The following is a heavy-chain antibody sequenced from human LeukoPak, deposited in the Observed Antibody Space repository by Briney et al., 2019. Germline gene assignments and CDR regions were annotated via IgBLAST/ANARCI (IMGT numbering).Heavy chain of an antibody. CDR3: ARDQLGGCQRRGFDY. CDR2: IYYSGST. J-gene: IGHJ4*02. D-gene: IGHD1-1*01. Sequence: SETLSLTCTVSGGSISSYYWSWIRQPPGKGLEWIGYIYYSGSTNYNPSLKSRVTISVDTSKNQFSLKLSSVTAADTAVYYCARDQLGGCQRRGFDYWGQGTLVTVSS. V-gene: IGHV4-59*01. CDR1: GGSISSYY.